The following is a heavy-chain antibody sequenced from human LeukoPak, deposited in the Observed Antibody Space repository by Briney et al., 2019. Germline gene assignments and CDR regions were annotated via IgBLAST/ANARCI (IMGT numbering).Heavy chain of an antibody. J-gene: IGHJ4*02. CDR2: ISSSSSYI. CDR1: GFTFSSYS. V-gene: IGHV3-21*01. D-gene: IGHD6-19*01. CDR3: ARGVGIAVAGVFDY. Sequence: PGGSLRLSCAASGFTFSSYSMNWVRQAPGKGLEWVSSISSSSSYICYADSVKGRFTISRDNAKNSLYLQMNSLRAEDTAVYYCARGVGIAVAGVFDYWGQGTLVTVSS.